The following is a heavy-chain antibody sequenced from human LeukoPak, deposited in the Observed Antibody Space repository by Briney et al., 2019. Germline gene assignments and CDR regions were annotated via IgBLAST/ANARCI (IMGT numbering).Heavy chain of an antibody. Sequence: GGSLRLSCAASGFTFSDYYMSWIRQAPGKGLEWVSYISSSGSTTYYADSVKGRFTISRDNAKNSLYLQMNSLRAEDTAVYYCARDRGVTAISAGIDYWGQGTLVTVSS. CDR2: ISSSGSTT. CDR3: ARDRGVTAISAGIDY. D-gene: IGHD2-21*02. J-gene: IGHJ4*02. V-gene: IGHV3-11*01. CDR1: GFTFSDYY.